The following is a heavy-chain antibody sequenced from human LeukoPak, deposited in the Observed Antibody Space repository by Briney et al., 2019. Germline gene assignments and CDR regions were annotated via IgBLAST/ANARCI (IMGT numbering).Heavy chain of an antibody. V-gene: IGHV1-8*01. Sequence: GASVKVSCKASGYTFISYDINWVRQATGQGLEWMGWMNPNSGNTGYAQKFQGRVTMTRNTSISTAYMELSSLRSEDTAVYYCARGPYCSGGSCYSEVPHWGQGTLVTVSS. CDR2: MNPNSGNT. J-gene: IGHJ4*02. D-gene: IGHD2-15*01. CDR3: ARGPYCSGGSCYSEVPH. CDR1: GYTFISYD.